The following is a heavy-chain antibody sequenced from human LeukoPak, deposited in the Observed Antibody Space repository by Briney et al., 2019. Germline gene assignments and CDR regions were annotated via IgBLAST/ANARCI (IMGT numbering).Heavy chain of an antibody. CDR1: GFTFSSYS. CDR2: IKSKSDGGAT. V-gene: IGHV3-15*01. CDR3: TTDLPGSADDY. Sequence: GGSLRLSCAASGFTFSSYSMNWVRQAPGKGLEWVGRIKSKSDGGATDYAAPVKGRFTISRDDSKSTLYLQMNSLKTEDTGVYYCTTDLPGSADDYWGQGTLVTVSS. D-gene: IGHD6-25*01. J-gene: IGHJ4*02.